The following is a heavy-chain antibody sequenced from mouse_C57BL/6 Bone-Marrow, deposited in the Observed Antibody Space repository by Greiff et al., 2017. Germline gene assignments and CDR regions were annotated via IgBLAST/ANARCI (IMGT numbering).Heavy chain of an antibody. J-gene: IGHJ2*01. Sequence: QVQLQQSGPELVKPGASVKLSCKASGYTFTTYWMHWVKHRPGQGLEWIGMIHPDSGSTNYNEKFKSKATLTVDKSSSTAYMHLSSLTSEDTAVYYCARHEGRSTNYWGQGTTLTVSS. V-gene: IGHV1-64*01. D-gene: IGHD1-1*01. CDR2: IHPDSGST. CDR3: ARHEGRSTNY. CDR1: GYTFTTYW.